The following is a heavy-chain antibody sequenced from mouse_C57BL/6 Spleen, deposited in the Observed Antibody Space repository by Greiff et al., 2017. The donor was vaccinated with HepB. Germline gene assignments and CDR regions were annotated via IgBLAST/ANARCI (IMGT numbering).Heavy chain of an antibody. CDR1: GFSLTSYG. V-gene: IGHV2-4*01. CDR3: AKNEGVVTGPFAY. D-gene: IGHD2-2*01. Sequence: QVQLKESGPGLVQPSQSLSITCTVSGFSLTSYGVHWVRQPPGKGLEWLGVIWSGGSTDYNAAFISRLSISKDNSKSQVFFKMNSLQADDTAIYYCAKNEGVVTGPFAYWGQGTLVTVSA. J-gene: IGHJ3*01. CDR2: IWSGGST.